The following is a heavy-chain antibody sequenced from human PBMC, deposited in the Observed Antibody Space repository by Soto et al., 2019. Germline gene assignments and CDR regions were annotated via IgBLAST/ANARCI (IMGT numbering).Heavy chain of an antibody. J-gene: IGHJ6*02. V-gene: IGHV1-3*01. D-gene: IGHD1-26*01. CDR1: GYTFTTYA. CDR3: GRSVVGATGEILYNAMDV. CDR2: INPASGHT. Sequence: QVQLVQSGAEVKKPGASVKVSCKASGYTFTTYALHWVRQAPGQRPEWMGWINPASGHTKYSKKFQDRVTITRDTSASTGYMEXSXXXSEDTAVYYCGRSVVGATGEILYNAMDVWGQGTTVTVSS.